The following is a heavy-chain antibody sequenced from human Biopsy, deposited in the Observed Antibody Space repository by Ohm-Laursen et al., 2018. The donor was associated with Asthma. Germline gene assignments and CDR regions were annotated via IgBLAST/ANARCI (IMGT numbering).Heavy chain of an antibody. CDR3: ARVRRYGDIFFGMDV. V-gene: IGHV4-30-4*01. CDR1: GGYIDSHDWS. Sequence: TLSLTCTVSGGYIDSHDWSWCWIRQSPGKGLQWLGYTHFSGSTHYNPSLDRRIRMSVDTSKSQVSLSLTSVSAADTAVYFCARVRRYGDIFFGMDVWGQGTTVTVSS. J-gene: IGHJ6*01. CDR2: THFSGST. D-gene: IGHD4-17*01.